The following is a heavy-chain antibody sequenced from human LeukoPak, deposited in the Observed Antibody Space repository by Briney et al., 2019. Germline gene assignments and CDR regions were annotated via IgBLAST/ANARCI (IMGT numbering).Heavy chain of an antibody. CDR2: ISYDGSNK. Sequence: GGSLRLSCAASGFTFSSYAMHWVRQAPGKGLEWVAVISYDGSNKYYADSVKGRFTISRDNAGNSLYLQMNSLRAEDTAVYYCARTGIRDYDILTDQWWFDPWGQGTLVTVSS. CDR1: GFTFSSYA. J-gene: IGHJ5*02. CDR3: ARTGIRDYDILTDQWWFDP. V-gene: IGHV3-30-3*01. D-gene: IGHD3-9*01.